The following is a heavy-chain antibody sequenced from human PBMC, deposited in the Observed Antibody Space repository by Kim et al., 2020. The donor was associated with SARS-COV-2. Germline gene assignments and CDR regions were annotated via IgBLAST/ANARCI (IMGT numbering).Heavy chain of an antibody. D-gene: IGHD5-18*01. J-gene: IGHJ4*02. CDR1: GFTFSSYW. V-gene: IGHV3-7*01. CDR3: ARPHDGYSYGRFDY. Sequence: GGSLRLSCAASGFTFSSYWMSWVRQAPGKGLEWVANIKQDGSEKYYVDSVKGRFTISRDNAKNSLYLQMNSLRAEDTAVYYCARPHDGYSYGRFDYWGQGTLVTVSS. CDR2: IKQDGSEK.